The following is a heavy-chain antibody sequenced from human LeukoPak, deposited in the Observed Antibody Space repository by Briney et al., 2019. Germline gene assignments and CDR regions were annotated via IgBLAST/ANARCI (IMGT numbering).Heavy chain of an antibody. V-gene: IGHV1-8*01. CDR2: MNPNSGNI. Sequence: GASVKVSCKASGYTFTNFDINWVRQATGQGLEWMGWMNPNSGNIGYAQKFQGRVTMTMNTSITTAYMELSSLIFEDTAVCYCARGPQWRGDYYYIDVWGRGTTVTVSS. CDR3: ARGPQWRGDYYYIDV. D-gene: IGHD6-19*01. J-gene: IGHJ6*03. CDR1: GYTFTNFD.